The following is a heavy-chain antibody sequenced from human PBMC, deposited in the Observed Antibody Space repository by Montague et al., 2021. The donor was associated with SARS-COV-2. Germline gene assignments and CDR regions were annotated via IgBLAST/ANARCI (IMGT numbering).Heavy chain of an antibody. CDR3: ASWVSSTSWSTYYYYYMDV. V-gene: IGHV3-21*01. D-gene: IGHD2-2*01. CDR2: ISSSSSYI. Sequence: SLRLSCPASGFTFSSYSMNWVRQAPGKGLEWVSSISSSSSYIYYADSVKGRFTISRDNAKNSLYLQMNSLRAEDTAVYYCASWVSSTSWSTYYYYYMDVWGKGTTVTVSS. J-gene: IGHJ6*03. CDR1: GFTFSSYS.